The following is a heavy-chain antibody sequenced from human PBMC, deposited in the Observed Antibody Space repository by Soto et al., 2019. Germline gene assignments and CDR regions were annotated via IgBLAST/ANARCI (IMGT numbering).Heavy chain of an antibody. CDR1: GGSISSGGYY. V-gene: IGHV4-31*03. CDR2: IYYSGST. Sequence: SETLSLTCTVSGGSISSGGYYWSWIHQHPGKGLEWIGYIYYSGSTYYNPSLKSRVTISVDTSKNQFSLKLSSVTAADTAVYYCARDLLGIGTDYYYYGMDVWGQGTTVTVSS. J-gene: IGHJ6*02. CDR3: ARDLLGIGTDYYYYGMDV. D-gene: IGHD3-16*01.